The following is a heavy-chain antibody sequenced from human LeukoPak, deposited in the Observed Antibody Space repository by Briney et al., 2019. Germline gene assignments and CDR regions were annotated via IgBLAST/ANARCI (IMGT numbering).Heavy chain of an antibody. V-gene: IGHV1-2*02. D-gene: IGHD4/OR15-4a*01. J-gene: IGHJ6*03. CDR3: ASGYGEEAYMDV. CDR2: INPKSGGT. CDR1: GYSFTGHY. Sequence: AASVKVSCKASGYSFTGHYMHWVRQAPGQGLEWMGWINPKSGGTNYAQKFQGRVTMTRDTSISTAYMDMSSLRSDDTAVYYCASGYGEEAYMDVWGKGTTVTVSS.